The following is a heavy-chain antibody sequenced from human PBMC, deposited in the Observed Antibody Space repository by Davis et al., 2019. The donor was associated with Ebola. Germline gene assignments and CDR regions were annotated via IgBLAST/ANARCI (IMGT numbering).Heavy chain of an antibody. CDR1: GFTFSSYA. V-gene: IGHV3-23*01. J-gene: IGHJ6*02. CDR3: ARDSIWADYGMDV. Sequence: PGGSLRLSCAASGFTFSSYAMSWVRQAPGKGLEWVSAISGSGGSTYYADSVKGRFTISRDNSKNTLYLQMNSLRAEDTAVYYCARDSIWADYGMDVWGQGTTVTVSS. D-gene: IGHD3/OR15-3a*01. CDR2: ISGSGGST.